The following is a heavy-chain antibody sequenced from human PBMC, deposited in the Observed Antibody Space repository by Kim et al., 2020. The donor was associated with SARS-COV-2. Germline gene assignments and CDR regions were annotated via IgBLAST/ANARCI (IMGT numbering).Heavy chain of an antibody. CDR3: ARVGYDILTGYPFYYYYGMDV. Sequence: SETLSLTCAVYGGSFSGYYWSWIRQPPGKGLEWIGEINHSGSTNYNPSLKSRVTISVDTSKNQFSLKLSSVTAADTAVYYCARVGYDILTGYPFYYYYGMDVWGHGTTVTVSS. D-gene: IGHD3-9*01. V-gene: IGHV4-34*01. J-gene: IGHJ6*02. CDR2: INHSGST. CDR1: GGSFSGYY.